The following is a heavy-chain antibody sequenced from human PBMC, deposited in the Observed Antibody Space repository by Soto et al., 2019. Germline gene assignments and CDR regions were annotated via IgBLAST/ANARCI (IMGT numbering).Heavy chain of an antibody. D-gene: IGHD3-22*01. J-gene: IGHJ4*02. V-gene: IGHV4-30-4*01. CDR3: AREDDSSGYYYFDY. CDR1: GGSISSGDYY. Sequence: SETPSLTCTISGGSISSGDYYWSWIRQPPGKGLEWIGYIYYSGSTYYNPSLKSRVTISVDTSKNQFSLKLSSVTAADTAVYYCAREDDSSGYYYFDYWGQGTLVTVSS. CDR2: IYYSGST.